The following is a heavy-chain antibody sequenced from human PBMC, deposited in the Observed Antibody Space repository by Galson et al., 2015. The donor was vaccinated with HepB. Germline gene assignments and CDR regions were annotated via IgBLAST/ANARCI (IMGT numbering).Heavy chain of an antibody. CDR1: GYTFTSYY. J-gene: IGHJ4*02. CDR3: ARDKGASGYYDY. D-gene: IGHD3-10*01. CDR2: LNPNSGGT. Sequence: SVKVSCKASGYTFTSYYMHWVRQAPGQGLEWMGWLNPNSGGTNYAQKFQGRVTMTRDTSISTAYMELSRLRSDDTAAYYCARDKGASGYYDYWGQGTLVTVSS. V-gene: IGHV1-2*02.